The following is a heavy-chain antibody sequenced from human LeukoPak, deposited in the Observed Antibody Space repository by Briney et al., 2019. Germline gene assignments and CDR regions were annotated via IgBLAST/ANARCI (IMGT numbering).Heavy chain of an antibody. V-gene: IGHV4-34*01. CDR2: INHSGST. J-gene: IGHJ4*02. D-gene: IGHD6-6*01. CDR3: ARRHVEYSSSSDPYYFDY. CDR1: GGSFSGYY. Sequence: SSETLSLTCAVYGGSFSGYYWSWIRQPPGKGLEWIGEINHSGSTNYNPSLKSRVTISVDTSKNQFSLKLSSVTAADTAVYYCARRHVEYSSSSDPYYFDYWGQGTLVTVSS.